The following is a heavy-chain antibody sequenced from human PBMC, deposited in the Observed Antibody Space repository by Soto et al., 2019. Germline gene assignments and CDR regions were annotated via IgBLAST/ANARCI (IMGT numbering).Heavy chain of an antibody. Sequence: QVQLQESGPGVVKPSETLSLTCTVTGASVINDYWNWIRQPPGKGLEWIGFVYDSGSTSYNSSLKSRRTISVDTSKNQFSLKLSSVTAADTAVYYCVRQVGATGSYSYAVWGQGTLVTVSS. V-gene: IGHV4-59*02. CDR1: GASVINDY. D-gene: IGHD1-26*01. CDR2: VYDSGST. CDR3: VRQVGATGSYSYAV. J-gene: IGHJ3*01.